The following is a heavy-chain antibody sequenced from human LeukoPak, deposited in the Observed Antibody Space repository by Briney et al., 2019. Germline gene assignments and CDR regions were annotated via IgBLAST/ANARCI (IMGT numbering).Heavy chain of an antibody. CDR2: ISTSGSTI. D-gene: IGHD3-22*01. Sequence: SGGSLRLSCAASGFTFSSYSMNWVRQAPGKGLEWVSYISTSGSTIDYVDSVKGRFTISRDNAKNSLYLQMNSLRAEDTAVYYCAKERYYDSSGYYSRRYFQHWGQGTLVTVSS. CDR3: AKERYYDSSGYYSRRYFQH. V-gene: IGHV3-48*01. J-gene: IGHJ1*01. CDR1: GFTFSSYS.